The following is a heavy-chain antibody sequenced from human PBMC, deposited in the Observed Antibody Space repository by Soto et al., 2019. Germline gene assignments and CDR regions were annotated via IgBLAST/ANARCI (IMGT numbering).Heavy chain of an antibody. V-gene: IGHV4-59*12. CDR3: ARDLWGYDSSGYFIGFDP. D-gene: IGHD3-22*01. Sequence: PSETLSLTCTVSGDSISSYNLAWIRQPPGKGLEWIGYFRSGGGTSYNPSLKSRVAISADTSMKQFSLKLSSVTAADTAVYYCARDLWGYDSSGYFIGFDPWGQGTPVTVSS. CDR1: GDSISSYN. J-gene: IGHJ5*02. CDR2: FRSGGGT.